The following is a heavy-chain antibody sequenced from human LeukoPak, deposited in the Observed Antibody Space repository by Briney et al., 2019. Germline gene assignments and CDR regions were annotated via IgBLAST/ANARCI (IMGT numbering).Heavy chain of an antibody. CDR3: SLRYSTGSWFDP. CDR1: GGTFSSYA. CDR2: IIPIFGTA. V-gene: IGHV1-69*13. D-gene: IGHD3-9*01. J-gene: IGHJ5*02. Sequence: SVKVSCKASGGTFSSYAISWVRQAPGQGLEWMGGIIPIFGTANYAQKFQGRVTITADESTSTAYMELSSLRSEDTAVYYCSLRYSTGSWFDPWGQGTLVTVSS.